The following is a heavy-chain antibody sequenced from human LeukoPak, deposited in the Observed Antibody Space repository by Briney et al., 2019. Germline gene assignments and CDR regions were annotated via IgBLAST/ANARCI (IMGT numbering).Heavy chain of an antibody. CDR3: ARRMGVPNNWLDP. J-gene: IGHJ5*02. Sequence: SETLSLTCTVSGGSISSYYWSWIRQPPGKGLEWIGYIYYSGSTNYNPSLKSRVTISVDTSKNQFSLKLSSVTAAGTAVYYCARRMGVPNNWLDPWGQGTLVTVSS. CDR1: GGSISSYY. V-gene: IGHV4-59*01. CDR2: IYYSGST. D-gene: IGHD2-2*01.